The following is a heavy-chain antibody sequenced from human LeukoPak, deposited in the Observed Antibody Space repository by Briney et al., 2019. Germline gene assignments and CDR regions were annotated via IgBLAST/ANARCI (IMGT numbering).Heavy chain of an antibody. CDR2: IYYSGST. CDR1: GGSISSGDYY. CDR3: ARSQASYGSGN. D-gene: IGHD3-10*01. V-gene: IGHV4-30-4*01. J-gene: IGHJ4*02. Sequence: PSETLSLTCTVSGGSISSGDYYWSWIRQPPGKGLEWIGYIYYSGSTYYNPSLKSRVTISVDTSKNQFSLKLSPVTAADTAVYYCARSQASYGSGNWGQGTLVTVSS.